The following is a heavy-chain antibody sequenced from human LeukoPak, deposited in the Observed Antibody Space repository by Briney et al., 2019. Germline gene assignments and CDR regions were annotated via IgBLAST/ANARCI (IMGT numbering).Heavy chain of an antibody. CDR3: AREGWELPAAFDY. CDR1: GGTFSSYT. J-gene: IGHJ4*02. D-gene: IGHD1-26*01. V-gene: IGHV1-69*05. CDR2: IIPIFGTA. Sequence: ASVKVSCKASGGTFSSYTINWVRQAPGQGLEWMGGIIPIFGTANYAQKFQGRVTITTDESTSTAYMELSSLRSEDTAVYYCAREGWELPAAFDYWGQGTLVSVSS.